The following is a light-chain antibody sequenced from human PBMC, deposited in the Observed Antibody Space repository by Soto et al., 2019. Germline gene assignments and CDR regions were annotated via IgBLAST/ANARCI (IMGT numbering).Light chain of an antibody. Sequence: EIMMTQSPATLSVSPGETATLSCRASQSIRSDLAWYQQTPGQPPRLLIYGASTRATGIPARFSGSGSGTEFTLTISSLQSEDFAVYYCQHYNNWPPWTFGQGTRVEIK. CDR2: GAS. J-gene: IGKJ1*01. CDR3: QHYNNWPPWT. V-gene: IGKV3D-15*01. CDR1: QSIRSD.